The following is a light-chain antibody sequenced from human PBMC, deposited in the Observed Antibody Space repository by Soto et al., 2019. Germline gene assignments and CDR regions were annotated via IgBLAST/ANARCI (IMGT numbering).Light chain of an antibody. J-gene: IGLJ3*02. CDR1: SSDVGGYNY. Sequence: QSALTQPASVSGSPGQSITISCTGTSSDVGGYNYVSWYQQHPGTVPKLMIYDVSNRPSGVSNRFSGSKSGNTASLTVSGLQAEDEADYYCSSYTSSSTWVFGGGTKLTVL. V-gene: IGLV2-14*03. CDR2: DVS. CDR3: SSYTSSSTWV.